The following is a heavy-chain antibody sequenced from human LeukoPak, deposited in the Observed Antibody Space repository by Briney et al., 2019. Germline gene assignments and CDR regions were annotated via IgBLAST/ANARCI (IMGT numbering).Heavy chain of an antibody. CDR1: GYNFITIA. V-gene: IGHV1-18*01. J-gene: IGHJ6*03. Sequence: ASVKVSCQASGYNFITIATSWVRQAPGQGLEWMGWSSAYNGDGNFVQKFQGRVTMTTDTSTNTAHMELRSLRYDDTAVYYCARGGPWVVATINDYYLDVWGKGTTVTVSS. CDR2: SSAYNGDG. CDR3: ARGGPWVVATINDYYLDV. D-gene: IGHD5-24*01.